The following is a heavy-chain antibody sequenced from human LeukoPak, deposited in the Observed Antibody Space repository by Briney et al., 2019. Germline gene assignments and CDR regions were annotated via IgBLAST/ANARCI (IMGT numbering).Heavy chain of an antibody. CDR2: TWYDGSKK. J-gene: IGHJ4*02. D-gene: IGHD4-23*01. Sequence: GGSLRLSCAASGFSFSSYGMHWVRQAPGKGLEWVAVTWYDGSKKYYADSVKGRFIISRDNSRNTLYLQMNSLRVEDTAVYYCAKYAPPTTVVTRFFDYWGQGTLVTVSS. V-gene: IGHV3-33*06. CDR3: AKYAPPTTVVTRFFDY. CDR1: GFSFSSYG.